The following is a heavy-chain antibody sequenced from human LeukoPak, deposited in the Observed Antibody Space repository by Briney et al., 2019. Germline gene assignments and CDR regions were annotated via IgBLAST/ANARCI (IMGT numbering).Heavy chain of an antibody. D-gene: IGHD1-26*01. V-gene: IGHV3-23*01. CDR3: AKDLRGSSWPMDFDY. Sequence: GGSLSLSCAASGFTFSSYVMNWVRQAPGKGLEWVTSMSGSGGSTYYADSVKGRFTISRDNSKNTLYLQMNSLRAEDTAIYYCAKDLRGSSWPMDFDYWGQGTLVTVSS. CDR2: MSGSGGST. J-gene: IGHJ4*02. CDR1: GFTFSSYV.